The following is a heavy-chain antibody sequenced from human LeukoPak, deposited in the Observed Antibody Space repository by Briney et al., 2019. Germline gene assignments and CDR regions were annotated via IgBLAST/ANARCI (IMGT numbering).Heavy chain of an antibody. CDR1: GVMFPSYW. Sequence: GGSLRLSCAASGVMFPSYWMTWVRQAPGKGLEWVANIKQDGSEKYYVDSVKGRFTISRDNAKNSVYLQMNSLRAEDTAVYYCARRQYFGFLDPWGQGNLVTVSS. J-gene: IGHJ5*02. CDR2: IKQDGSEK. CDR3: ARRQYFGFLDP. V-gene: IGHV3-7*04. D-gene: IGHD2/OR15-2a*01.